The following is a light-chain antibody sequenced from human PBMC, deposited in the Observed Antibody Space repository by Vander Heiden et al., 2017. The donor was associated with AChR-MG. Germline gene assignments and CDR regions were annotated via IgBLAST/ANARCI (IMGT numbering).Light chain of an antibody. Sequence: QSVLTQPPSASGTPGQRVTISCSGSSSNIGSNTVNWYQQLPGTPPKLLIYSNNQRPSGVPDRFSGSKSGTSAALAIRGLQSEDEADYYCAAWDDSMNVVFGGGTKLTVL. CDR1: SSNIGSNT. CDR2: SNN. V-gene: IGLV1-44*01. CDR3: AAWDDSMNVV. J-gene: IGLJ2*01.